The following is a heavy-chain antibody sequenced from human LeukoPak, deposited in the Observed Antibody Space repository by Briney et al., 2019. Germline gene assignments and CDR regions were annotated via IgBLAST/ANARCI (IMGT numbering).Heavy chain of an antibody. CDR2: IYSGGST. D-gene: IGHD2-21*02. V-gene: IGHV3-53*01. Sequence: PGGSLRLSCAASGFTVSSNYMSWVRQAPGKGLEWVSVIYSGGSTYYADSVKGRVTISRDNSKNTLYLQMNSLRAKDTAVYYCARGVVVTATYDYWGQGTLVTVSS. J-gene: IGHJ4*02. CDR1: GFTVSSNY. CDR3: ARGVVVTATYDY.